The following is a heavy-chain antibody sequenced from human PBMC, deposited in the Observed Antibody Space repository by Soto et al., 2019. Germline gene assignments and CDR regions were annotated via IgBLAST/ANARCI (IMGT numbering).Heavy chain of an antibody. D-gene: IGHD3-16*01. CDR3: FRGGVTSRTFDY. J-gene: IGHJ4*02. V-gene: IGHV5-51*01. CDR2: IFPDDSDT. Sequence: GESLKISCKASGYIIKDYWIGWVRQMPGQGLEWMGIIFPDDSDTRYSPSFQGHVTISVDKSISTAHVQWSSLKASDSAIYYCFRGGVTSRTFDYWGQGTLVTVSS. CDR1: GYIIKDYW.